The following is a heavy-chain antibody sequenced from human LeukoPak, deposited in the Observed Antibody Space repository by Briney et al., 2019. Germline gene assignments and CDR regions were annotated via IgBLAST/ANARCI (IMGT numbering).Heavy chain of an antibody. CDR1: GYTFTNYW. CDR3: ARLLGSSTTGNYFDY. V-gene: IGHV5-51*01. J-gene: IGHJ4*02. Sequence: GESLKISCKGSGYTFTNYWIGWVRQMPGKGLEWMGIIYPGDSDTRYSPSFQGQVTISADKSVTTAYLQWGSLEASDTAIYYCARLLGSSTTGNYFDYWGQGTLVTVSS. D-gene: IGHD2/OR15-2a*01. CDR2: IYPGDSDT.